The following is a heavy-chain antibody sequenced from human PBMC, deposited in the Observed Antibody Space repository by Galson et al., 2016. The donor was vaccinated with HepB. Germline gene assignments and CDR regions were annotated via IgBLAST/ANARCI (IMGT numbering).Heavy chain of an antibody. J-gene: IGHJ6*03. V-gene: IGHV3-23*01. CDR3: VQGSTATAV. D-gene: IGHD5-12*01. CDR1: GFSFSSYG. CDR2: ISRSGDST. Sequence: SLRLSCAASGFSFSSYGMTWVRQAPGTGLEVVASISRSGDSTDYVDSVKGRFTISRDHSKNTLSLQMDSLRVDDATVYYFVQGSTATAVGGKGTPVTV.